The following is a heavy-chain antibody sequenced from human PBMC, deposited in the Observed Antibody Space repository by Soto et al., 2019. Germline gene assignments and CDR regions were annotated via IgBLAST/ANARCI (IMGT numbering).Heavy chain of an antibody. Sequence: ASVKVSCKASGYTFTSYAMHWVRQAPGQRLEWMGWINAGNGNTKHSQKFQGRVTITRDTSASTAYMELSSLRSEDTAVYYCARAQGDIVVVPAATIISSYYYGMDVWGQGTTVTVSS. J-gene: IGHJ6*02. CDR1: GYTFTSYA. CDR2: INAGNGNT. D-gene: IGHD2-2*01. CDR3: ARAQGDIVVVPAATIISSYYYGMDV. V-gene: IGHV1-3*01.